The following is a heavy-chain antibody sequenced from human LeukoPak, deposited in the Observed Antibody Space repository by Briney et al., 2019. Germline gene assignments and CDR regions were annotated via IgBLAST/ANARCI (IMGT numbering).Heavy chain of an antibody. J-gene: IGHJ4*02. CDR1: GFTFSSYT. D-gene: IGHD2-21*02. V-gene: IGHV3-33*08. CDR2: IWYGGSNK. CDR3: ARDLPHNCGGDCPWVY. Sequence: GGSLPLSCAASGFTFSSYTMKWVRQAPGQGLEWVAVIWYGGSNKYYADSVKGRFTISRDNSKNTLYLQMNSLRAEDTAVYYCARDLPHNCGGDCPWVYWGEGTRVCTSS.